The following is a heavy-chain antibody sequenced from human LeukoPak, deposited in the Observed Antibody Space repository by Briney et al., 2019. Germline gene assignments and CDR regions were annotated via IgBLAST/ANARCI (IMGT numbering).Heavy chain of an antibody. Sequence: ASVKVSCKASGYTFTSYGISWVRQAPGQGLEWMGWISAYNGNTNYAQKLQGRVTMTTDTSTSTAYMELRSLRSDDTAVYYCARETSEPVGVVPYYFDYWGQGTLVTVSS. CDR3: ARETSEPVGVVPYYFDY. J-gene: IGHJ4*02. CDR2: ISAYNGNT. D-gene: IGHD3-3*01. V-gene: IGHV1-18*01. CDR1: GYTFTSYG.